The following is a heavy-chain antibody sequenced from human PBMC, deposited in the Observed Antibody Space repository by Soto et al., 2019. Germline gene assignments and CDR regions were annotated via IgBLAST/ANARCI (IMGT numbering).Heavy chain of an antibody. Sequence: ASVKVSCKASGYTFTGYYMHWVRQAPGQGLEWMGWINPNSGGTDYAQKFQGRVTMTRDTSISTAYMELSRLRSDDTAVYYCARGTLRLGELSLLQSLPTMDVWGQGTKVTVYS. CDR3: ARGTLRLGELSLLQSLPTMDV. CDR2: INPNSGGT. V-gene: IGHV1-2*02. D-gene: IGHD3-16*02. J-gene: IGHJ6*02. CDR1: GYTFTGYY.